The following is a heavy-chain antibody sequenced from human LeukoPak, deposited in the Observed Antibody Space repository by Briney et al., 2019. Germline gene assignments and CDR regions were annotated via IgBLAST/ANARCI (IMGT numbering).Heavy chain of an antibody. CDR2: IYYSGNT. CDR1: GVSISSSNSY. V-gene: IGHV4-39*07. Sequence: SETLSLTCTVSGVSISSSNSYWGWIRQPPGKGLEWIGSIYYSGNTYYNASLKSRVTMSVDTSKNQFSLRLSSVTAADTAVYYCARDSVYSGSSLDYWGQGTLVTVSS. CDR3: ARDSVYSGSSLDY. J-gene: IGHJ4*02. D-gene: IGHD1-26*01.